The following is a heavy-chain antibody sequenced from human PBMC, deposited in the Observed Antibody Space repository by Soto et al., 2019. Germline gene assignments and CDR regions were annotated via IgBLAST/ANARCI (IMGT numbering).Heavy chain of an antibody. J-gene: IGHJ6*03. Sequence: GGSLRLSCAASGFTFSSYGMHWVRQAPGKGLEWVAVIWYDGSNKYYADSVKGRFTISRDNSKNTLYLQMNSLRAEDTAVYYCARPTNSFSSYYYYMDVWGKGTTVTVSS. CDR3: ARPTNSFSSYYYYMDV. CDR1: GFTFSSYG. CDR2: IWYDGSNK. D-gene: IGHD2-8*01. V-gene: IGHV3-33*01.